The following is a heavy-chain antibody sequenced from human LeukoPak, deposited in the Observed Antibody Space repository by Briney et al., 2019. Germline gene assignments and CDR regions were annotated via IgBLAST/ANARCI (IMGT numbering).Heavy chain of an antibody. J-gene: IGHJ3*02. V-gene: IGHV4-39*01. D-gene: IGHD3-22*01. CDR1: GGSISSSSYY. CDR3: ARIELIVVTNNGAFDI. Sequence: PSETLSLTCTVSGGSISSSSYYWGWIRQPPGKGLEWIGSIYYSGSTYYNPSLKSRVTISVDTSKNQFSLKLSSVTAADTAVYYCARIELIVVTNNGAFDIWGQGTMVTVSS. CDR2: IYYSGST.